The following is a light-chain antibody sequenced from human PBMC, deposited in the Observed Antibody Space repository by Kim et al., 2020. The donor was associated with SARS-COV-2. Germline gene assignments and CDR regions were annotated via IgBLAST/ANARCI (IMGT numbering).Light chain of an antibody. Sequence: SSELTQDPAVSVALGQTVRITCQGDSLRSYYASWYQQKPGQAPVLVIYGKNNRPSGIPDRFSGSSSGNTASLTITGAQAEDEAYYYCNSRDSSGNVVFGGGTQLTVL. CDR2: GKN. CDR1: SLRSYY. J-gene: IGLJ2*01. V-gene: IGLV3-19*01. CDR3: NSRDSSGNVV.